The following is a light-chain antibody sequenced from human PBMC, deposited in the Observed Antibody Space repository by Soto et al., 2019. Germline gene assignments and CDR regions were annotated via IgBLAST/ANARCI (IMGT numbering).Light chain of an antibody. CDR2: DAS. CDR3: HQRRSWPIT. V-gene: IGKV3-11*01. CDR1: QDVGSL. J-gene: IGKJ5*01. Sequence: EIVLTQSPATLSLSAGERASLSCRASQDVGSLIAWYQQKPGQPPRLLIYDASNRATGIPARFSGSQSGTDFILTISSLEPEDFAVYYCHQRRSWPITFGQGTRLEMK.